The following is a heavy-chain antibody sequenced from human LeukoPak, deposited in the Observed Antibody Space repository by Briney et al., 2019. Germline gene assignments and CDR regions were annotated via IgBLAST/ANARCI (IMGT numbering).Heavy chain of an antibody. CDR1: GFTFDDYA. CDR2: NSWNSGSI. D-gene: IGHD6-19*01. Sequence: GGSLRLSCAASGFTFDDYAMHWVRHAPGKGLEWVSGNSWNSGSIGYADSVKGRFTISRDNAKNSLYLQMNSLRAEDTALYYCAKEGGSSSGWYYGHYIDYWGQGTLVTVSS. CDR3: AKEGGSSSGWYYGHYIDY. J-gene: IGHJ4*02. V-gene: IGHV3-9*01.